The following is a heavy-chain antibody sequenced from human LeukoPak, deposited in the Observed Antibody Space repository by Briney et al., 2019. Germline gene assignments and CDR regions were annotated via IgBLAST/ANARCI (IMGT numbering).Heavy chain of an antibody. CDR1: GYTFTSYG. J-gene: IGHJ5*02. V-gene: IGHV1-18*01. D-gene: IGHD3-3*02. CDR3: SRGHHFWSGYLNL. CDR2: ISAYNGNT. Sequence: ASVKVSCKASGYTFTSYGISWVRQAPGQGLEWMGWISAYNGNTNYAQKLQGRVTMTTDTSTSTAYMELKRLRSDDTAVYFCSRGHHFWSGYLNLWGQGTLVTVSS.